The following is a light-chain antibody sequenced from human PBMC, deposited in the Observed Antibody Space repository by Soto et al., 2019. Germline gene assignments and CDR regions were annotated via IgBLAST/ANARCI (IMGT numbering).Light chain of an antibody. CDR2: EAS. CDR3: QQWGSLPYT. J-gene: IGKJ2*01. CDR1: HDIGKF. V-gene: IGKV1-33*01. Sequence: DILMTQSPSSLSATVGGRVTITCQASHDIGKFLNWYQWKPGKAPKLLIYEASSLETGVPSRFSGSGSGTDFSFTISSLQPEDIATYICQQWGSLPYTFGQGTTLEI.